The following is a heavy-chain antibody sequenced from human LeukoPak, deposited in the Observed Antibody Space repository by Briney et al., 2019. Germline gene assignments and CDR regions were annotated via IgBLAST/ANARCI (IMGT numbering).Heavy chain of an antibody. Sequence: ASVKVSCKASGYTFTGYYMHWVRQAPGQGLEWMGWINPNSGGTNYAQKFQGRVTMTRDTSISTAYMELSRLRSDDTAVYYCARLGRSGTIQISWFDPWGQGTLVTVSS. CDR3: ARLGRSGTIQISWFDP. J-gene: IGHJ5*02. CDR2: INPNSGGT. D-gene: IGHD1-1*01. V-gene: IGHV1-2*02. CDR1: GYTFTGYY.